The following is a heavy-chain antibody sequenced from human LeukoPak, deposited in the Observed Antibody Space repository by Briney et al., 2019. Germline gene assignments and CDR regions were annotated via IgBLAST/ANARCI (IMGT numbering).Heavy chain of an antibody. CDR3: ARLPDVSGWPFDY. Sequence: SETLSLTRTASDDSMSRDFWTWIRQPPGKGLVWIGYIRYSGRTEYNPSLKSRVTISIQTSKNQFSLKLTSVTAADTAIYYCARLPDVSGWPFDYWGQGILVTVSS. D-gene: IGHD6-19*01. J-gene: IGHJ4*02. V-gene: IGHV4-59*01. CDR1: DDSMSRDF. CDR2: IRYSGRT.